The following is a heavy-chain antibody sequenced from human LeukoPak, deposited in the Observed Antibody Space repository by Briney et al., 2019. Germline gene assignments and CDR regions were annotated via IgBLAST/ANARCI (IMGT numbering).Heavy chain of an antibody. V-gene: IGHV3-11*04. CDR3: ARPSVTRYSAYDVYFFDH. Sequence: GGSLRLSCAASGFTFSDYYMSWIRQAPGKGLEWVSYISSSGSTIYADSVKGRFTISRDNVENSLYLQMNSLRAEDTAVYYCARPSVTRYSAYDVYFFDHWGQGTLVTVSS. CDR1: GFTFSDYY. CDR2: ISSSGSTI. D-gene: IGHD5-12*01. J-gene: IGHJ4*02.